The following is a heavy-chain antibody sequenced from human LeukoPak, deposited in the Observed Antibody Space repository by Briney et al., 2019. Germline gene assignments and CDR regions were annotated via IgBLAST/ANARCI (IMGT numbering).Heavy chain of an antibody. CDR3: STEDKYCTTTTCADY. Sequence: ASVKVFCKASGYTFTTYYVHWVRQAPGQGLEWMGYMRPTSGDSNFAQKFQDRVTMTRDPSISTAYLELSRLTSDDTAVYYCSTEDKYCTTTTCADYWGQGTLVTVSS. J-gene: IGHJ4*02. V-gene: IGHV1-2*02. D-gene: IGHD2-2*01. CDR1: GYTFTTYY. CDR2: MRPTSGDS.